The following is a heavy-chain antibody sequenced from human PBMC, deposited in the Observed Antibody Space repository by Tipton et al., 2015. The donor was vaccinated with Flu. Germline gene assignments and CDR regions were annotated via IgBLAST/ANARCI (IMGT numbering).Heavy chain of an antibody. D-gene: IGHD3-10*01. CDR1: GGSLSYYY. V-gene: IGHV4-59*01. Sequence: LGLTCTVSGGSLSYYYWNWIRQPPGKGLEWIGFSYYSGSTAYNPALKSRVTISVDTSRNQFSLNLKSVTAADTAVYYCARDRGWPAALDFWSQGILVAVSS. CDR2: SYYSGST. CDR3: ARDRGWPAALDF. J-gene: IGHJ4*02.